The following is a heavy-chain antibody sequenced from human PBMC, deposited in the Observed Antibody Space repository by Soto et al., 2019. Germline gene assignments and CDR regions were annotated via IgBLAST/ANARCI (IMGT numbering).Heavy chain of an antibody. V-gene: IGHV1-69*13. CDR3: AKGGRRRITMVRGVDSLNY. CDR1: GGTFSSYA. CDR2: IIPIFGTA. D-gene: IGHD3-10*01. J-gene: IGHJ4*02. Sequence: SVKVSCKASGGTFSSYAISWVRQAPGQGLEWMGGIIPIFGTANYAQKFQGRVTITADESTSTAYMELSSLRSEDTAVYYCAKGGRRRITMVRGVDSLNYWGQGTLVTVPQ.